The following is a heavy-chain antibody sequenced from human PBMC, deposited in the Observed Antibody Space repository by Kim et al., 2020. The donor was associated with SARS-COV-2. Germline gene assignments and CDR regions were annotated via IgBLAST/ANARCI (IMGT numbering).Heavy chain of an antibody. CDR3: ARGSDYSF. J-gene: IGHJ4*02. V-gene: IGHV3-48*03. Sequence: GGSLRLSCAGSGYAFSRYDMNWVRQAPGKGLEWVSYISTGGDTIFHADSVKGRFTISRDNAKNSLYLQMNSLRGEDTAIYYCARGSDYSFWGQGTLVTVSS. CDR2: ISTGGDTI. CDR1: GYAFSRYD. D-gene: IGHD4-17*01.